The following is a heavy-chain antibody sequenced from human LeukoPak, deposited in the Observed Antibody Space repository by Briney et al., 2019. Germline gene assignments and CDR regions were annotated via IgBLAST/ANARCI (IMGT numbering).Heavy chain of an antibody. CDR3: AKVLTGSQDY. CDR1: GFTFSTYA. J-gene: IGHJ4*02. V-gene: IGHV3-23*01. CDR2: ISGSGGST. D-gene: IGHD1-14*01. Sequence: PGGSLRLSCAASGFTFSTYAMSWVRQAPGKGLEWVSDISGSGGSTYYADSVKGRFTISRDSSKNTVYLHMKSLRAEDTAVYFCAKVLTGSQDYWGQGTLVTVTS.